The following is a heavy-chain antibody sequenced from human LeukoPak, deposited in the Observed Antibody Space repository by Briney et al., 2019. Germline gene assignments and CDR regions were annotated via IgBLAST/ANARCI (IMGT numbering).Heavy chain of an antibody. CDR2: IYYSGST. CDR1: GGSFSGYY. V-gene: IGHV4-34*01. Sequence: SETLSLTCAVYGGSFSGYYWSWIRQPPGKGLEWIGNIYYSGSTYYNPSLESRVTMSLGTSKNQFSLKLSSVTAADTAVYYCARDENGYVWGSFRAWGQGTLVTVSS. J-gene: IGHJ5*02. D-gene: IGHD3-16*02. CDR3: ARDENGYVWGSFRA.